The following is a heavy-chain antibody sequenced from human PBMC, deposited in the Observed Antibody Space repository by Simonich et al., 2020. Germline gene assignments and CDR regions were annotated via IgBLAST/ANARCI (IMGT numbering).Heavy chain of an antibody. Sequence: QVQLQESGPGLVKPSATLSLTCTVSGGSISSSYWSWIRQPPRKGLEWIGYIYYSGSTNYNPPLKRRVTISVDTSKNQFSLKLSSVTAADTAVYYCARLPDYWGQGTLVTVSS. J-gene: IGHJ4*02. CDR2: IYYSGST. CDR3: ARLPDY. CDR1: GGSISSSY. V-gene: IGHV4-59*08.